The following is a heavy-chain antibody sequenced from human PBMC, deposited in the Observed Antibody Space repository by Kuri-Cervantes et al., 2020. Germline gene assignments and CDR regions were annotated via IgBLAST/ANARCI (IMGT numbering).Heavy chain of an antibody. D-gene: IGHD1-26*01. V-gene: IGHV4-61*05. CDR1: GGSISSSSYY. Sequence: SETLSLTCTVSGGSISSSSYYWGWIRQPPGKGLEWIGYIYYSGSTNYNPSLKSRVTISVDTSKNQFSLKLSSVTAADTAVYYCARGTHGATALDYWGQGTLVTVSS. J-gene: IGHJ4*02. CDR3: ARGTHGATALDY. CDR2: IYYSGST.